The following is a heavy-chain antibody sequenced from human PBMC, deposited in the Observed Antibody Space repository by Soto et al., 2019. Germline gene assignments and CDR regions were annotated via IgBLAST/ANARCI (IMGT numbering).Heavy chain of an antibody. CDR2: ITWTSVST. V-gene: IGHV3-9*01. CDR3: AKERVRFLDA. CDR1: GFSFDGFA. Sequence: QLVESGGGLVQPGGSLRLSCVASGFSFDGFAMHWVRQAPGKGLEWISGITWTSVSTDYANSVKGRFTVSRDNAKNSLYLQMSSLTTDDTALYFCAKERVRFLDAWGQGTLVTVSS. J-gene: IGHJ5*02. D-gene: IGHD3-3*01.